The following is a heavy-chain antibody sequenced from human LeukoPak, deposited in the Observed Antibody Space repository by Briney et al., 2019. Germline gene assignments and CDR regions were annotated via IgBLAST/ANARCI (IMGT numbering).Heavy chain of an antibody. J-gene: IGHJ4*02. V-gene: IGHV3-48*03. CDR2: ISSSGSTI. Sequence: GGSLRLSCAASGFTFSSYEMNWVRQAPGKGLEWGSYISSSGSTIYYADSVKGRFTISRDNAKNSLYLQMNSLRAEDTAVYYCATSWFGDYYFDYWGQGTLVTVSS. CDR3: ATSWFGDYYFDY. D-gene: IGHD3-10*01. CDR1: GFTFSSYE.